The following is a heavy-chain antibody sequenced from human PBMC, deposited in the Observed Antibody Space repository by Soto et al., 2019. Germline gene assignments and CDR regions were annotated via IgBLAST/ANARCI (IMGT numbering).Heavy chain of an antibody. V-gene: IGHV1-18*01. J-gene: IGHJ4*01. Sequence: QVQLVQSGAEVKKPGASVKVSCKASGYTFTSYGISWVRQAPGQGLEWMGWISAYYGKTNYAQKLQGRVTMTTDTAKRTSYRERWSVTSVDTAAHYCAREPNYLDYWGHVDLVTVAS. CDR2: ISAYYGKT. CDR3: AREPNYLDY. CDR1: GYTFTSYG.